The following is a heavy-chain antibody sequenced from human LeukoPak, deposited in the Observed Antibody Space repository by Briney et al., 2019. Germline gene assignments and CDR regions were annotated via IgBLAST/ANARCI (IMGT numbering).Heavy chain of an antibody. CDR2: ISAYNGNT. V-gene: IGHV1-18*01. CDR1: GYRXISYG. J-gene: IGHJ4*02. CDR3: ARTYYYESSGYPTDY. D-gene: IGHD3-22*01. Sequence: ASVKVSCKASGYRXISYGISGVRQAPGQGLEWMGWISAYNGNTKYAQKLQGRVTMTTDTSTSTAYMELRSLRSDDTAVYYCARTYYYESSGYPTDYWGQGTLVTVSS.